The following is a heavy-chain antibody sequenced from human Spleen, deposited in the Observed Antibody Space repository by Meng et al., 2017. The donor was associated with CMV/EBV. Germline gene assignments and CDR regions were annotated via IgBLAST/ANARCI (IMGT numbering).Heavy chain of an antibody. CDR1: GFTFSSYA. CDR2: ISYDGSNK. V-gene: IGHV3-30*04. J-gene: IGHJ4*02. Sequence: GESLKISCATSGFTFSSYAMNWVRQAPGKGLEWVALISYDGSNKYYADFVKGRFTISRDNSKNTLYPQMNSLRADDTAVYYCARDRGRNLDYWGQGNLVTVSS. D-gene: IGHD1-14*01. CDR3: ARDRGRNLDY.